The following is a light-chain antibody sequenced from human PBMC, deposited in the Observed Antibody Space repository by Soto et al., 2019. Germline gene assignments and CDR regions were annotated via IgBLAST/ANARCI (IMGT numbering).Light chain of an antibody. J-gene: IGKJ5*01. CDR3: QQSYTTPIT. CDR1: QSISNF. CDR2: DAS. V-gene: IGKV1-39*01. Sequence: DIQMTQSPSSLSASVGDRVTITCRASQSISNFLNWYNQKPGKAPKLLIYDASNLQSGVPSRFSGSVAGTDFTLTISSLQPEDFATYYCQQSYTTPITFGQGTRLDIK.